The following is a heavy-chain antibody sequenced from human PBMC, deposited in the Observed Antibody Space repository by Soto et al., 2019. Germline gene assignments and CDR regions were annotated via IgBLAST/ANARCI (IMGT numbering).Heavy chain of an antibody. Sequence: SLRLSCAASGFTFSSYAMSWVRQAPGKGLEWVSAISGSGGSTYYADSVKGRFTISRDNSKNTLYLQMNSLRAEDTAVYYCAKDHRYHYDSSGSGGRGTLVTVSS. V-gene: IGHV3-23*01. CDR1: GFTFSSYA. CDR2: ISGSGGST. D-gene: IGHD3-22*01. J-gene: IGHJ4*02. CDR3: AKDHRYHYDSSGS.